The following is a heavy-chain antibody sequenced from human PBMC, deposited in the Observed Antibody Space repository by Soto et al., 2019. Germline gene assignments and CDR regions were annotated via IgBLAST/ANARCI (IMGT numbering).Heavy chain of an antibody. V-gene: IGHV1-18*04. CDR2: ISAYNGNT. CDR3: ERGTMVTVFYDY. D-gene: IGHD5-18*01. CDR1: GYTFASYG. J-gene: IGHJ4*02. Sequence: ASVKVSCKASGYTFASYGISWVRQAPGQGLEWMGWISAYNGNTNYAQKLQGRVTMTTDTSTSTAYMELRSLRSDETAAYYCERGTMVTVFYDYWGQGTLVTVSS.